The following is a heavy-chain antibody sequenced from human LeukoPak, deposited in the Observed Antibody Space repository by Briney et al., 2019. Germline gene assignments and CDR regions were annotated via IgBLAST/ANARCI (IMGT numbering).Heavy chain of an antibody. CDR1: GFTFSNAW. J-gene: IGHJ3*02. CDR3: ARGPPYYDFWSGYFAFDI. CDR2: IKSKTDGGTT. D-gene: IGHD3-3*01. V-gene: IGHV3-15*01. Sequence: TTGGSLRLSCAASGFTFSNAWMSWVRQAPGKGLEWVGRIKSKTDGGTTDYAAPVKGRFTISRDDSKNTLYLQMNSLRAGDTAVYYCARGPPYYDFWSGYFAFDIWGQGTMVTVSS.